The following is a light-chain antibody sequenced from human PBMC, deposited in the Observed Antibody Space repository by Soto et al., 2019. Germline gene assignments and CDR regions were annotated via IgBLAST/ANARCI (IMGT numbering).Light chain of an antibody. J-gene: IGKJ1*01. CDR2: KAF. CDR1: QSISSW. Sequence: DIQMTQSPSTLSASVGDRVTITCRASQSISSWLACYQQKPWKAPKLLIHKAFSLASGDPSRFSGSGSGTEFTLTISSLPPDEFATYHCHQYNRYSWTFGQGTKVEIK. CDR3: HQYNRYSWT. V-gene: IGKV1-5*03.